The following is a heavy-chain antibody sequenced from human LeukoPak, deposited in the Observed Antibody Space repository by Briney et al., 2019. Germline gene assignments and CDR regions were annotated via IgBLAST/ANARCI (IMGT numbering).Heavy chain of an antibody. CDR3: AHRPMGNWFDP. V-gene: IGHV2-5*01. CDR1: GFSLSTSGAG. CDR2: IYWNDDK. J-gene: IGHJ5*02. Sequence: SGPTLVKPTQTLTLTCTFSGFSLSTSGAGVGWIRQPPGKALEWLALIYWNDDKRYSPSLKSRLTITKDTSKNQVVLTMTNMDPVDTATYYCAHRPMGNWFDPWGQGTLVTVSS. D-gene: IGHD1-26*01.